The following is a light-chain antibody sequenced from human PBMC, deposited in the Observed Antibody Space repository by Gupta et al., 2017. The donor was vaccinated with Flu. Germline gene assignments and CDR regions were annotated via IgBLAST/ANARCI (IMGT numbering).Light chain of an antibody. Sequence: RVTISCSGRKSNIGSNTVNWYQQVPGTAPKLLIYSNNQRPSGVPDRFSGSKSGTSASLAISGLQSEDEADYYCAAWDDTLIGYVFGTGTKVTVL. V-gene: IGLV1-44*01. CDR1: KSNIGSNT. J-gene: IGLJ1*01. CDR3: AAWDDTLIGYV. CDR2: SNN.